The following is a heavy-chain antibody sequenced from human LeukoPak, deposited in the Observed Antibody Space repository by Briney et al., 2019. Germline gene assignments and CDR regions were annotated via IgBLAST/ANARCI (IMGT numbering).Heavy chain of an antibody. V-gene: IGHV4-59*01. CDR1: GGSISSYY. Sequence: SETLSLTCTVSGGSISSYYWSWIRQPPGKGLEWIGYIYYSGSTNYNPSLKSRVTISVDTSKDQFSPKLSSVTAADTAVYYCARGHPGDPLFNWGQGTLVTVSS. J-gene: IGHJ4*02. CDR2: IYYSGST. CDR3: ARGHPGDPLFN. D-gene: IGHD7-27*01.